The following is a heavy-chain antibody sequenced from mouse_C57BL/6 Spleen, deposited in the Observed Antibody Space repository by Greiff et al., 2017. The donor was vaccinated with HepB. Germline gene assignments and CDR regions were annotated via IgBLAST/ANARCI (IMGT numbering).Heavy chain of an antibody. V-gene: IGHV5-4*01. CDR2: ISDGGSYT. Sequence: EVQGVESGGGLVKPGGSLKLSCAASGFTFSSYAMSWVRQTPEKRLEGVATISDGGSYTNYPDNVKGRFTISRDNAKNNLYLQMSHLKAEDTAMYYCARDTGDYAMDYWGQGTSVTVSS. CDR3: ARDTGDYAMDY. D-gene: IGHD4-1*01. J-gene: IGHJ4*01. CDR1: GFTFSSYA.